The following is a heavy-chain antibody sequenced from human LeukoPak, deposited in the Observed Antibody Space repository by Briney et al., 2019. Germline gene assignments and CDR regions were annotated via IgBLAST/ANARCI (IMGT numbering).Heavy chain of an antibody. D-gene: IGHD2-2*01. CDR3: ARAVYCSSTSCYFDP. V-gene: IGHV4-39*01. CDR2: IHYSGST. Sequence: WVRQPPGKGLEWIGSIHYSGSTDYNPSLKSRVTTSLDTSKNQVSVNLRFVTAADTAVYYRARAVYCSSTSCYFDPWGQGTLVTVSS. J-gene: IGHJ5*02.